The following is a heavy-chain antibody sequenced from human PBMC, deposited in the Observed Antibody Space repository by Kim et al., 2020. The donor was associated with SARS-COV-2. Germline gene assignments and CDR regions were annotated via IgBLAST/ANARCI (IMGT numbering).Heavy chain of an antibody. Sequence: GGSLRLSCAASGFTFSNAWMNWVRQAPGKGLEWVGRIKSKTDGETTEYAAPMKGRFTISRDDSKDTLYLQMHSLKTEDTAVYYCTTDLSDILTGYPDYWGQGTLVSV. CDR3: TTDLSDILTGYPDY. CDR1: GFTFSNAW. V-gene: IGHV3-15*01. D-gene: IGHD3-9*01. CDR2: IKSKTDGETT. J-gene: IGHJ4*01.